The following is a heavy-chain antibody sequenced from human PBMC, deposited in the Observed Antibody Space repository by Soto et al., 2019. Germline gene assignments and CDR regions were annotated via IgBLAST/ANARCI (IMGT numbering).Heavy chain of an antibody. D-gene: IGHD1-1*01. CDR3: ARSLQLERRGGDYYGMDV. CDR2: INAGNGNT. J-gene: IGHJ6*02. CDR1: GYTFTSYA. V-gene: IGHV1-3*01. Sequence: QVQLVQSGAEVKKPGASVKVSCKASGYTFTSYAMHWVRQAPGQRLEWMGWINAGNGNTKYSQKFQGRVTITRDTPASTAYMELSSLRSEETAVYYCARSLQLERRGGDYYGMDVWGQGTTVTVSS.